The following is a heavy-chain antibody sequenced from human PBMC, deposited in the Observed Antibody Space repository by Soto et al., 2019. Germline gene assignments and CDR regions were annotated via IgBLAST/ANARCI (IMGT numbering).Heavy chain of an antibody. D-gene: IGHD4-17*01. CDR2: IITLFGTA. CDR3: ASEVGYVDFSAALLD. J-gene: IGHJ4*02. V-gene: IGHV1-69*01. CDR1: GGTFSSHS. Sequence: VQLMQSGAEVKQPGSSVKVSCKASGGTFSSHSINWVRQAPGQGLEWMGGIITLFGTANYAQNFQGRVTITADQSTSTAYIELNSLRSDDTAVYYCASEVGYVDFSAALLDWGQGTLVTVSS.